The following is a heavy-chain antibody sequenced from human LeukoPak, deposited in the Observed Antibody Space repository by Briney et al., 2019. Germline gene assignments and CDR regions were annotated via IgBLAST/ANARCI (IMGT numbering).Heavy chain of an antibody. Sequence: ASVKVSCKASGYTFTTYGISWVRQAPGQGLEWMGWISPYNGDRNYAQKLQGRVTMTTDTSTSTAYMELRSLRDDDTAVYFCARGPSFSDSLYYYYYYMDVWGQGTTVTVSS. CDR1: GYTFTTYG. CDR3: ARGPSFSDSLYYYYYYMDV. CDR2: ISPYNGDR. D-gene: IGHD2-21*02. J-gene: IGHJ6*03. V-gene: IGHV1-18*01.